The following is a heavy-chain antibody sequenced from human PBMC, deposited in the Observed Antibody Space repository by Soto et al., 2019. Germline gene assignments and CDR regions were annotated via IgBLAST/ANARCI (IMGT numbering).Heavy chain of an antibody. CDR1: GFAVSSNY. Sequence: PGGSLRLSCAASGFAVSSNYMTWVRQAPGKGLEWVSSIGISSSYIYYADSVKGRFIISRDNAKNSLYLQMNSLRAEDTAVYYCTSTMAGAFDIWGQGTMVTVSS. V-gene: IGHV3-21*01. CDR2: IGISSSYI. CDR3: TSTMAGAFDI. J-gene: IGHJ3*02. D-gene: IGHD3-10*01.